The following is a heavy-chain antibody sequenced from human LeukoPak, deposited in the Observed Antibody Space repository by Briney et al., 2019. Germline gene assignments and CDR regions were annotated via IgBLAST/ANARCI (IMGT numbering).Heavy chain of an antibody. J-gene: IGHJ5*02. V-gene: IGHV1-8*02. D-gene: IGHD1-26*01. Sequence: ASVKVSCKASGYTFTSYGISWVRQATGQGLEWMGWMNPNSGNTGYAQKFQGRVTMTCNTSISTAYLELITLTSEDTAIYYCARGQGSGWFDPWGQGTLVTVSS. CDR2: MNPNSGNT. CDR1: GYTFTSYG. CDR3: ARGQGSGWFDP.